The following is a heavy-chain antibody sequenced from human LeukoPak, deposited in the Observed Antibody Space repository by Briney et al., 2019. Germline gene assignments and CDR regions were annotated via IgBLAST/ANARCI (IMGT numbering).Heavy chain of an antibody. CDR3: ARGIYCSGGSCYSFYYFDY. D-gene: IGHD2-15*01. CDR1: GGSFSGYY. Sequence: SETLSLTCAVYGGSFSGYYWSWIRQPPGKGLEWIGEINHSGSTNYNPSPKSRVTISVDTSKNQFSLKLSSVTAADMAVYYCARGIYCSGGSCYSFYYFDYWGQGTLVTVSS. J-gene: IGHJ4*02. CDR2: INHSGST. V-gene: IGHV4-34*01.